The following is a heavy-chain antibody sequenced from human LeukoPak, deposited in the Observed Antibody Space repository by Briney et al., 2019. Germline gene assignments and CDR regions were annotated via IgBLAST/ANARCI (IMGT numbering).Heavy chain of an antibody. D-gene: IGHD5-18*01. CDR3: ARGGRTAMAYFDY. J-gene: IGHJ4*02. V-gene: IGHV4-39*07. CDR1: GGSISSSTYF. Sequence: SETLSLTCTVSGGSISSSTYFWGWIRQPPGKGLEWIGTIYYSGSTYYNPSLKSRVTISVDTSKNQFSLKLSSVTAADTAVYYCARGGRTAMAYFDYWGQGTLVTVSS. CDR2: IYYSGST.